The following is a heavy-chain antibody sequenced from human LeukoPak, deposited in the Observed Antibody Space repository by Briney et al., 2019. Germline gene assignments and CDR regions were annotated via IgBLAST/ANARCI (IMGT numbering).Heavy chain of an antibody. CDR1: GFTFSNYG. J-gene: IGHJ4*02. Sequence: GRSLRLSCAASGFTFSNYGMHRVRQAPGKGLEWVAVIWNDGSNKYYADAVKGRFTISRDNSKNTLYLQMNRQRAEDPAVYYCAREALLGYFDYWGQGTLVTVSS. CDR3: AREALLGYFDY. D-gene: IGHD1-26*01. V-gene: IGHV3-33*01. CDR2: IWNDGSNK.